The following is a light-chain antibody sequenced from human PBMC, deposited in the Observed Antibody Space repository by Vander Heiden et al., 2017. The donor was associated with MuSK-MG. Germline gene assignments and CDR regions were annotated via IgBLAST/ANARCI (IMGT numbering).Light chain of an antibody. CDR1: QSLLHSDGKTY. V-gene: IGKV2D-29*02. J-gene: IGKJ4*01. CDR3: MQSVELPLT. Sequence: DIVMTQTPLSLSVTPGQPASISCKSSQSLLHSDGKTYLYWYLQRPRQSPRLLIYEASNRLPGVPQRFSGSGSGTDFTLKISRVEADDAGTYYCMQSVELPLTFGGGTRMEIK. CDR2: EAS.